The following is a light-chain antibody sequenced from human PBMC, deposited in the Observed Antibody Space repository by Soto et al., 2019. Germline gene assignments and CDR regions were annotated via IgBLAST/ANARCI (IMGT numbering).Light chain of an antibody. V-gene: IGKV1-12*01. Sequence: QMTQSPSSVSASVGDRVTITCRASQGISGWLAWYQQKPGKAPKILIYATSTLQSGVPPRFSGSASGTDFTLTITSLQPEDFATYACLQSNNFPPLTFGGGTKVEIK. CDR1: QGISGW. J-gene: IGKJ4*01. CDR3: LQSNNFPPLT. CDR2: ATS.